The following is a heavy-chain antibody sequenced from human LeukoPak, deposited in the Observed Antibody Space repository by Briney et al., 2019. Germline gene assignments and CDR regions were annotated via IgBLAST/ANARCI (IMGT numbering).Heavy chain of an antibody. CDR2: FHRGRI. V-gene: IGHV4-38-2*02. CDR1: GYPIGLDYY. Sequence: RPSETLSLTCKVSGYPIGLDYYWVWIRQAPGRGLQWIGGFHRGRIQYNSALESRVTISIDSSKNQFSLRMWPVTAADTAFYFCARAPSSYESGNGYPNLGWLDPWGQGALVTVSS. D-gene: IGHD5-24*01. CDR3: ARAPSSYESGNGYPNLGWLDP. J-gene: IGHJ5*02.